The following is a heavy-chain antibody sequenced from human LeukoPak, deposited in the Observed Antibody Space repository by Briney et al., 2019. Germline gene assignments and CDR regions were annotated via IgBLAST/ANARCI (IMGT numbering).Heavy chain of an antibody. Sequence: GGSLTLSCASSGFTFNSYWMQWVRQAPGNGLVWLSRIDGDGSNTNYADSVKGRFTISRDNAKNTLYLQMNSLRAEDTAVYYCARGYSGNFYYWGQGTLVTVSS. CDR2: IDGDGSNT. J-gene: IGHJ4*02. V-gene: IGHV3-74*01. D-gene: IGHD5-12*01. CDR3: ARGYSGNFYY. CDR1: GFTFNSYW.